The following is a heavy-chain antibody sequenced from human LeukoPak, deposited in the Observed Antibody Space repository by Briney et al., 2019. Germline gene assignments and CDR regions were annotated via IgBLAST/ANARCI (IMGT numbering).Heavy chain of an antibody. CDR2: IYYSGST. CDR3: ARVQRAGLRYYDSSGDAFDI. Sequence: SETLSLTCTVSGGSISSYYWSWIRQPPGKGLEWIGYIYYSGSTNYNPSLKSRVTISVDKSKNQFSLKLSSVTAADTAVYYCARVQRAGLRYYDSSGDAFDIWGQGTMVTVSS. V-gene: IGHV4-59*12. CDR1: GGSISSYY. J-gene: IGHJ3*02. D-gene: IGHD3-22*01.